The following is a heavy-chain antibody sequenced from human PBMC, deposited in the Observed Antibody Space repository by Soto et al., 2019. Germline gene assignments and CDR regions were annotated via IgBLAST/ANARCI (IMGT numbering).Heavy chain of an antibody. CDR2: INPNSGGT. J-gene: IGHJ6*02. V-gene: IGHV1-2*02. D-gene: IGHD3-3*01. CDR3: ARGGTIFGVVIMGYYYGMDV. Sequence: SVKVTCKASGYTFTGYYMHWVRQAPGQGLEWMGWINPNSGGTNYAQKFQGRVTMTRDTSISTAYMELSRLRSDDTAVYYCARGGTIFGVVIMGYYYGMDVWGQGTTVTVSS. CDR1: GYTFTGYY.